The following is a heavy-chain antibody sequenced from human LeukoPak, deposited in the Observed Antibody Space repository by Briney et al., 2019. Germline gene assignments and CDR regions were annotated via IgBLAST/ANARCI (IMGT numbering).Heavy chain of an antibody. V-gene: IGHV3-49*04. CDR3: TSPEGGTYYFAY. CDR2: IRSKTYGGTA. J-gene: IGHJ4*02. Sequence: GGSLRLCCADSGFMFGEYSISWVRQAPGKGLEWVGFIRSKTYGGTAQYAASVKGRFTISRDDSRSSAYLQMNNLKTEDTAVYFCTSPEGGTYYFAYWGQGTLVTASS. D-gene: IGHD1-26*01. CDR1: GFMFGEYS.